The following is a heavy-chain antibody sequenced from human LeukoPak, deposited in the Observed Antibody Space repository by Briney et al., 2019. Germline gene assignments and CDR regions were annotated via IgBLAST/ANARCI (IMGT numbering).Heavy chain of an antibody. CDR1: GFTFSSYS. V-gene: IGHV3-21*01. D-gene: IGHD3-10*01. J-gene: IGHJ4*02. CDR2: ISSSSSYI. CDR3: ASGVPRGPPIGY. Sequence: PGGSLRLSCAASGFTFSSYSMTWVRQAPGKGLEWVSSISSSSSYIYYADSVKGRFTISRDNAKNSLYLQMNSLRAEDTAVYYCASGVPRGPPIGYWGQGTLVTVSS.